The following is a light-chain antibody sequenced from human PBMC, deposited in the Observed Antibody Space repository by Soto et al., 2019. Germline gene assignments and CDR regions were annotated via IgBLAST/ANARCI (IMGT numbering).Light chain of an antibody. CDR1: SSNIGSNY. J-gene: IGLJ2*01. V-gene: IGLV1-47*01. CDR3: AAWDDSLSGVV. Sequence: QSVLTQPPSASGTPGQRVTISCSGSSSNIGSNYVYWYQQLPGTAPKLLIYRNNQRPSGVPDRFSGSKSGTSASLAISGLXXXXXXXYYCAAWDDSLSGVVFGGGTKLTV. CDR2: RNN.